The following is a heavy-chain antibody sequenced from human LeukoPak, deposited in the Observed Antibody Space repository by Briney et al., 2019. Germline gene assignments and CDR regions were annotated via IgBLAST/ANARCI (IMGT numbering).Heavy chain of an antibody. CDR3: ARGFEYSTSSRLGYYYFHMDV. CDR2: IDASGNP. J-gene: IGHJ6*03. Sequence: SQTLSLTCTVSGDSISSGTYYWSWIRQPAGKGLEWIGRIDASGNPNYNPSLRSRLTMSVDTSKNQFSLNLRFVTAADTAVFYCARGFEYSTSSRLGYYYFHMDVWGIGTTVTVSS. D-gene: IGHD6-6*01. CDR1: GDSISSGTYY. V-gene: IGHV4-61*02.